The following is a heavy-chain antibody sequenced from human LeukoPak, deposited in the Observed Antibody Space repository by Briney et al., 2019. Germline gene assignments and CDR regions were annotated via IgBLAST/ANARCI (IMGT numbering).Heavy chain of an antibody. CDR2: INTITGNP. V-gene: IGHV7-4-1*01. CDR3: ARKYFYYNYMDV. CDR1: GYSFTKYA. Sequence: ASVKVSCKASGYSFTKYAMSWVRQAPGQGLEWMGWINTITGNPTYAQAFTGRFVLSLDTSVSTAYLQICGLEAEDTAVYYCARKYFYYNYMDVWGKGTTVTVSS. J-gene: IGHJ6*03.